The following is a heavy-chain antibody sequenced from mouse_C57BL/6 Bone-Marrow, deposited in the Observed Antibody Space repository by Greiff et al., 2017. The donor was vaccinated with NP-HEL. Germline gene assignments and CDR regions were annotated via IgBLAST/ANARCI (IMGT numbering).Heavy chain of an antibody. CDR3: ARFYLAY. CDR2: IWSGGST. CDR1: GFSLTSYG. J-gene: IGHJ3*01. D-gene: IGHD2-1*01. V-gene: IGHV2-2*01. Sequence: QVQLQQSGPGLVQPSQSLSITCTVSGFSLTSYGVHWVRQSPGKGLEWLGVIWSGGSTDYNAAFISRLSISKDNSKSQVFFKMNSLQADDTAIYYCARFYLAYWGQGTLVTVSA.